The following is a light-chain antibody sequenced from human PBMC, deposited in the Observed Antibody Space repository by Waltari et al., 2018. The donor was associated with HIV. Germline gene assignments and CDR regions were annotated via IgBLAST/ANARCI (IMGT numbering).Light chain of an antibody. Sequence: AVTQPASVSGLPGQSTTLSCTRDDTDVGLYNFVSWYQQHSGKPPRLILYDVDSRASGVSDRFSGSMSGNTASLTISGLRAEDEGHYYCASFTGDNTVIFGGGTEVTVL. CDR3: ASFTGDNTVI. CDR1: DTDVGLYNF. J-gene: IGLJ2*01. V-gene: IGLV2-14*03. CDR2: DVD.